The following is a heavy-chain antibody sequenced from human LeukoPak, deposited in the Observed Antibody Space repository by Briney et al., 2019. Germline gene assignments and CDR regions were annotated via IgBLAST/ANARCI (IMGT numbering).Heavy chain of an antibody. D-gene: IGHD5-12*01. V-gene: IGHV3-23*01. CDR3: ATGLSGYVPFHY. Sequence: TGGSLRLSCAASGFTLSTYAMSWVRQAPGKGLEWVSVISGSGGNTYYADPVKGRFTISRDNSKNTLYLQMNSLRAEDTALYYCATGLSGYVPFHYWGQGTLVTVSS. CDR2: ISGSGGNT. J-gene: IGHJ4*02. CDR1: GFTLSTYA.